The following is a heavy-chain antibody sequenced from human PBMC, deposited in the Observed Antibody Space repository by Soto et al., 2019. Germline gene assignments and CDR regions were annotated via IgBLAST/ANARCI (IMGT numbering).Heavy chain of an antibody. CDR2: IYYSGST. CDR3: ARDSRDCSGGSCYDSNWFDP. CDR1: GGSISSYY. Sequence: PSETLSLTCTVSGGSISSYYWSWIRQPPGKGLEWIGYIYYSGSTNYNPSLKSRVTISVDTSKNQFSLKLSSVTAADTAVYYCARDSRDCSGGSCYDSNWFDPWGQGTLVTVSS. J-gene: IGHJ5*02. V-gene: IGHV4-59*01. D-gene: IGHD2-15*01.